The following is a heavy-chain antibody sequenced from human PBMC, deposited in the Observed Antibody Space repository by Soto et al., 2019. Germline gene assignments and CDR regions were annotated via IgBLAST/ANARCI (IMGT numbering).Heavy chain of an antibody. CDR1: GGSFSGYY. D-gene: IGHD3-10*01. CDR3: ARIELLWFGEPTAGYYFDY. CDR2: INHSGST. J-gene: IGHJ4*02. Sequence: LSLTCAVYGGSFSGYYWSWIRQPPGKGLEWIGEINHSGSTNYNPSLKSRVTISVDTSKNQFSLKLSSVTAADTAVYYCARIELLWFGEPTAGYYFDYWGQGTLVTVSS. V-gene: IGHV4-34*01.